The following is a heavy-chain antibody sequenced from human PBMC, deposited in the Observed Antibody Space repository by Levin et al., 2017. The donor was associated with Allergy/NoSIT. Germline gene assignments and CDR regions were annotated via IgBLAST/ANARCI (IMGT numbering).Heavy chain of an antibody. V-gene: IGHV1-18*01. Sequence: GESLKISCKASGYTFTSYGISWVRQAPGQGLEWMGWISAYNGNTNYAQKLQGRVTMTTDTSTSTAYMELRSLRSDDTAVYYCARDVSGWEDYWGQGTLVTVSS. J-gene: IGHJ4*02. CDR1: GYTFTSYG. CDR2: ISAYNGNT. CDR3: ARDVSGWEDY. D-gene: IGHD6-19*01.